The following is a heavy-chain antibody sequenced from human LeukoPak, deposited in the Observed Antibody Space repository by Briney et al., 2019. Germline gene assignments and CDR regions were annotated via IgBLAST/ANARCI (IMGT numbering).Heavy chain of an antibody. J-gene: IGHJ5*02. D-gene: IGHD6-13*01. V-gene: IGHV3-21*01. Sequence: KSGGSLRLSCAASGFTFRSYSMNWVRQAPGKGLEWVSSISSSSSYIYYADSVKGRFTISRDNAKNTLYLQMNSLRAEDTAVYYCARDIVGVGQHLTGPFDPWGQGTLVTVSS. CDR1: GFTFRSYS. CDR2: ISSSSSYI. CDR3: ARDIVGVGQHLTGPFDP.